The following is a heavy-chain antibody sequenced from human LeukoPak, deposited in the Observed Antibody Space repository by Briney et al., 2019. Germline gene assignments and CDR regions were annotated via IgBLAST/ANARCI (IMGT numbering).Heavy chain of an antibody. CDR1: GYTFTSYG. V-gene: IGHV1-18*01. J-gene: IGHJ4*02. D-gene: IGHD2-2*03. CDR3: ARVGYGYCSSTSCYSGIAAADY. CDR2: ISAYNGNT. Sequence: ASVKVSCKASGYTFTSYGISRVRQAPGQGLEWMGWISAYNGNTNYAQKLQGRVTMTTDTSTSTAYMELRSLRSDDTAVYYCARVGYGYCSSTSCYSGIAAADYWGQGTLVTVSS.